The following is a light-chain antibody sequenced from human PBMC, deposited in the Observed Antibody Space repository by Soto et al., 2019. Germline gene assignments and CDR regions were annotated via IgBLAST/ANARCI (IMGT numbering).Light chain of an antibody. CDR3: QQYNDWRT. J-gene: IGKJ2*02. V-gene: IGKV3-15*01. CDR1: QAVGDK. CDR2: GAS. Sequence: ETVMTQSPATLSVSPGEGVTLSCRASQAVGDKLAWYQQKPGQAPRLLIHGASTRATDIPDRFSGSGSGTHFTLGISSVQPEDSAVYYCQQYNDWRTFGQGTKLEIK.